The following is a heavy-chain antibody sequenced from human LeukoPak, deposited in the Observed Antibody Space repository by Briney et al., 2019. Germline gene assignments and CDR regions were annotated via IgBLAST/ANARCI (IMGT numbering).Heavy chain of an antibody. D-gene: IGHD2-21*02. J-gene: IGHJ2*01. CDR2: IYYSGST. V-gene: IGHV4-39*01. CDR3: ATLVYCGGDCYSGWYFDL. CDR1: GGSISSSSYY. Sequence: SPSETLSLTCTVSGGSISSSSYYWGWIRQPPGKGLEWIGSIYYSGSTYYNSSLKSRVTISVDTSKNQFSLKLSSVTAADTAVYYCATLVYCGGDCYSGWYFDLWGRGTLVTVSS.